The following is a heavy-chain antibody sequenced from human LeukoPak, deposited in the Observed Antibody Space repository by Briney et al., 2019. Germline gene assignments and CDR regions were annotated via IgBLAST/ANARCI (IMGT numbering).Heavy chain of an antibody. V-gene: IGHV3-23*01. J-gene: IGHJ4*02. CDR3: AKEQIVLMVYAFFLY. CDR1: GFTFSSYS. Sequence: GGSLRLSCAASGFTFSSYSMSWVRQAPGKGLEWVSAISGSGGSTYYADSVKGRFTISRDSAKNTLYLQMNSLRAEDTAVYYCAKEQIVLMVYAFFLYWGQGAQVTVSS. CDR2: ISGSGGST. D-gene: IGHD2-8*01.